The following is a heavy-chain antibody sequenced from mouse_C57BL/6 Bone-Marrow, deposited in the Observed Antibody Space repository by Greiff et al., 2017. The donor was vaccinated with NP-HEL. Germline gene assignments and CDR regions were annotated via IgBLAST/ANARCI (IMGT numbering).Heavy chain of an antibody. CDR1: GFTFSSYA. CDR3: TRGGYRLDAMDY. D-gene: IGHD2-14*01. CDR2: ISSGGEYI. V-gene: IGHV5-9-1*02. J-gene: IGHJ4*01. Sequence: EVKLMESGEGLVKPGGSLKLSCAASGFTFSSYAMSWVRQTPEKRLEWVAYISSGGEYIYYADTVKGRFTISRDNARNTLYLQMSSLKSEDTAMYYCTRGGYRLDAMDYWGQGTSVTVSS.